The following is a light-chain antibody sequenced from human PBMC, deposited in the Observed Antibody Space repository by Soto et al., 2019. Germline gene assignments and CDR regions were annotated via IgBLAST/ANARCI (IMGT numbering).Light chain of an antibody. CDR2: AAS. CDR3: QKCGIAPFT. J-gene: IGKJ4*01. V-gene: IGKV1-27*01. Sequence: DIQMTQSPSSLSASVGDRVTITCGASQGISNYLAWYQQKPGKVPKLLIYAASTLQSGVPSRFSGSGSGTDFTLTISSLQPEDVETYYCQKCGIAPFTFGGGTTVDIK. CDR1: QGISNY.